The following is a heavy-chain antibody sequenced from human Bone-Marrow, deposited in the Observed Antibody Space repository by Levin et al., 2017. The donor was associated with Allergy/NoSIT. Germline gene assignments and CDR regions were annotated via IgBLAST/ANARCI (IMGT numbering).Heavy chain of an antibody. Sequence: ASVKVSCAASGFRFPSFEMTWVRQAPGKGLEWVARISGSGGSTYYADSLKGRFSISRDNSKNTLYLQMNSLRVDDTAVYFCAKNMGGSTGCSDYWGQGTLVTVSS. V-gene: IGHV3-23*01. J-gene: IGHJ4*02. D-gene: IGHD2-8*02. CDR3: AKNMGGSTGCSDY. CDR2: ISGSGGST. CDR1: GFRFPSFE.